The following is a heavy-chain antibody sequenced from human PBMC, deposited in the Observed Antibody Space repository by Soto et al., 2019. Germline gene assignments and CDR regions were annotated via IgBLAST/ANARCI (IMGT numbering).Heavy chain of an antibody. J-gene: IGHJ5*02. V-gene: IGHV4-34*01. CDR1: GGSFSGYY. CDR3: ARGAYITIFGVVIIYRNWFDP. CDR2: INHSGST. Sequence: KPSETLSLTCAVYGGSFSGYYWSWIRQPPGKGLEWIGEINHSGSTNYNPSLKSRVTISVDTSKNQFSLKLSSVTAADTAVYYCARGAYITIFGVVIIYRNWFDPWGQGXLFTVYS. D-gene: IGHD3-3*01.